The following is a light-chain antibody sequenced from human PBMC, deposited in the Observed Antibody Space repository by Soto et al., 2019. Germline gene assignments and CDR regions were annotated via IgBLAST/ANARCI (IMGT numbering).Light chain of an antibody. CDR1: QSVSSSY. V-gene: IGKV3D-7*01. J-gene: IGKJ1*01. CDR3: QQDYNLPWT. Sequence: EIVLTQSPGTLSLSPGERATLSCRASQSVSSSYLSWYQQKPGQTPRLLIYGASIRATGIPARFSGSGSGTAFTLTISSLQPEDFAVYFCQQDYNLPWTFGQGTKVDI. CDR2: GAS.